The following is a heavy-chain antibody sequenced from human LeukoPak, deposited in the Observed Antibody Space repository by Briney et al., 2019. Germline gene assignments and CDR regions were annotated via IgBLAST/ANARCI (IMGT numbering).Heavy chain of an antibody. D-gene: IGHD2-2*01. CDR2: MNPNSGNT. J-gene: IGHJ6*03. V-gene: IGHV1-8*03. Sequence: ASVKVSCKASGYTFTSYDINWVRQATGQGLEWMGWMNPNSGNTGYAQKFQGRVTITRNTSISTAYMELSSLRSEDTAVDYCARVVGVVVPAAYIDYYYYYMDVWGKGTTVTVSS. CDR1: GYTFTSYD. CDR3: ARVVGVVVPAAYIDYYYYYMDV.